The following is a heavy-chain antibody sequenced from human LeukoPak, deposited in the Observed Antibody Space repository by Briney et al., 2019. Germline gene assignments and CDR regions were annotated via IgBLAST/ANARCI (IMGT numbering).Heavy chain of an antibody. J-gene: IGHJ4*02. Sequence: ASVKVSCKASGYTFTSYAMHWVRQAPGQRLEWMGWINAGNGNTKYSQKFQGRVTITRDTSASTAYMELSSLRSEDTAVYYCARVFFGSGSYRYLDYWGRGTLVAVSS. CDR1: GYTFTSYA. CDR2: INAGNGNT. D-gene: IGHD3-10*01. V-gene: IGHV1-3*01. CDR3: ARVFFGSGSYRYLDY.